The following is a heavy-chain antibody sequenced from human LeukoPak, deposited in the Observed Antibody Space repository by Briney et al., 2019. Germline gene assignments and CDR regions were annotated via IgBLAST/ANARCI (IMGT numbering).Heavy chain of an antibody. CDR1: GGSISSRSYY. CDR3: ARHGSDKTFDY. J-gene: IGHJ4*02. D-gene: IGHD6-19*01. Sequence: PSETLSLTCTVSGGSISSRSYYWGWIRQPPGKGLEWIGSIYYSGSTYYNPSLKSRVTISVDTSKNQFSLKLSSVTAADTAVYYCARHGSDKTFDYWGQGTLVTVSS. CDR2: IYYSGST. V-gene: IGHV4-39*01.